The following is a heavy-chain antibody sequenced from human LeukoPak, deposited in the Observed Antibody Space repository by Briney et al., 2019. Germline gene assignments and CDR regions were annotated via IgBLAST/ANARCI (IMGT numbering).Heavy chain of an antibody. Sequence: PSETLSLTCTVSGGSISSYYWSWLRQPPGKGLEWIGRIYNSGSTNYNPSLKSRVTMSVDTPKNQFSLTLSSVTAADTAVYYCARAPYCSGGSCYYRHYYYYMDVWGKGTTVTVSS. CDR2: IYNSGST. J-gene: IGHJ6*03. CDR3: ARAPYCSGGSCYYRHYYYYMDV. D-gene: IGHD2-15*01. V-gene: IGHV4-4*07. CDR1: GGSISSYY.